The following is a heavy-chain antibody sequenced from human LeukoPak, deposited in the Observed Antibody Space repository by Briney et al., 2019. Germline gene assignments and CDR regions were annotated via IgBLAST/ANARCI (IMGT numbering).Heavy chain of an antibody. CDR3: ANAWELLSYFDY. J-gene: IGHJ4*02. CDR2: IKQDGSEK. V-gene: IGHV3-7*01. CDR1: GFTLSSYW. D-gene: IGHD1-7*01. Sequence: GGSLRLSCAASGFTLSSYWMSWVRQAPGKGLEWVANIKQDGSEKYYVDSVKGRFTISRDNAKNSLFLQMNSLRAEDTAVYYCANAWELLSYFDYWGQGTLVSVSS.